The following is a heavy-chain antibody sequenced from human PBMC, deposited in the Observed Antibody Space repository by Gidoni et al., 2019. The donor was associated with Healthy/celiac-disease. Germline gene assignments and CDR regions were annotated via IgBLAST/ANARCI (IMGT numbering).Heavy chain of an antibody. CDR3: TTCGYSYGCDY. CDR2: IKSKTDGGTT. D-gene: IGHD5-18*01. CDR1: GFPFSNAW. V-gene: IGHV3-15*01. Sequence: EVQLVESGGGLVKPGGSLRLSCSAAGFPFSNAWMSWVRQAPGKGLEWVGRIKSKTDGGTTDYAAPVKGRFTISRDDSKNTLYLQMNSLKTEDTAVYYCTTCGYSYGCDYWGQGTLVTVSS. J-gene: IGHJ4*02.